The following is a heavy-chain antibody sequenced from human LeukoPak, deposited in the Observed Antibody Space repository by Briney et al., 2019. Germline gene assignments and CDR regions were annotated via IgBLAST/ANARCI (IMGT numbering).Heavy chain of an antibody. CDR2: IYHSGST. V-gene: IGHV4-59*01. CDR3: AKYRDYELDY. Sequence: SETLSLTCTVSGGTIRSYYWSWIRQPPGKGLEWIGYIYHSGSTSYNPSLKSRVTISVDTSKNQFSLRLTSLTAADTAVYYCAKYRDYELDYWGQGTLVTVSS. D-gene: IGHD4-17*01. J-gene: IGHJ4*02. CDR1: GGTIRSYY.